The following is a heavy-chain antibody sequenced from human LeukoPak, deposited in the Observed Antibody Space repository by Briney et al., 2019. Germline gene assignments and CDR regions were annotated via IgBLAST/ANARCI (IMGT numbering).Heavy chain of an antibody. Sequence: ASVTVSCTASGYTFTGYYMHWVRQAPGQGLEWVGWINPKSGGTNYAQKFKGRVTMTRDTSISTAYMELSRLRSDDTAVYYCARSGIAAAGGYNWFDPWGQGTLVTVSS. CDR3: ARSGIAAAGGYNWFDP. J-gene: IGHJ5*02. V-gene: IGHV1-2*02. D-gene: IGHD6-13*01. CDR2: INPKSGGT. CDR1: GYTFTGYY.